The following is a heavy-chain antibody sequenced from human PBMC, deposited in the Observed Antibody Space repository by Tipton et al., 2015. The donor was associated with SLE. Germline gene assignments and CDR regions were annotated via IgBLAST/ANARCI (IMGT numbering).Heavy chain of an antibody. CDR1: GASVSSSY. CDR3: ARYYSSTWSYYFDF. CDR2: ISNSGST. J-gene: IGHJ4*02. D-gene: IGHD6-13*01. Sequence: TLSLTCSVSGASVSSSYWSWIRQPPGRGLEWIGYISNSGSTNYNPSLKSRVTISIDTSKNQFSLNLRSVTAADTAVYYCARYYSSTWSYYFDFWGPGTLVTVSS. V-gene: IGHV4-59*02.